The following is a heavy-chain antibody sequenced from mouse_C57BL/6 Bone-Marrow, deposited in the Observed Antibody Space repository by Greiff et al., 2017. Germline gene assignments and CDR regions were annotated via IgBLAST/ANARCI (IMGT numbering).Heavy chain of an antibody. Sequence: VQLQQSGAELVRPGASVKLSCTASGFNIKDYYMHWVKQRPEQGLEWIGRIDPEDGDTEYAPKFQGKATMTADTSSNTAYLQLSSLTSEDTAVYYCTTPFYDGYSHWYFDVWGTGTTGTVSS. CDR3: TTPFYDGYSHWYFDV. V-gene: IGHV14-1*01. CDR1: GFNIKDYY. D-gene: IGHD2-3*01. J-gene: IGHJ1*03. CDR2: IDPEDGDT.